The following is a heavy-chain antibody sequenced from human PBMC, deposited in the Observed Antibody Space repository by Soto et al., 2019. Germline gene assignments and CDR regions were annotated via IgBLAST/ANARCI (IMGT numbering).Heavy chain of an antibody. D-gene: IGHD2-15*01. CDR2: INHSGST. J-gene: IGHJ4*02. CDR3: ARGRGYCSGGSCPWEY. CDR1: GGSFSGYY. Sequence: QVQLQQWGAGLLKPSETLSLTCAVYGGSFSGYYWSWIRQPPGKGLEWIGEINHSGSTNYNPSLKSRVTISVDTSKNQFSLKLSSVTAADTAVYYCARGRGYCSGGSCPWEYWGQGTLVTVSS. V-gene: IGHV4-34*01.